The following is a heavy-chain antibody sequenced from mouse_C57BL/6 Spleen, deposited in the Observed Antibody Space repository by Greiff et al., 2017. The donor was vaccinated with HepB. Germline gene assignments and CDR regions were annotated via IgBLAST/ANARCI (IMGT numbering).Heavy chain of an antibody. V-gene: IGHV14-4*01. J-gene: IGHJ3*01. D-gene: IGHD1-1*02. CDR2: IDPENGDT. CDR3: TTYGSYVGFAY. CDR1: GFNIKDDY. Sequence: EVQLQQSGAELVRPGASVKLSCTASGFNIKDDYMHWVKQRPEQGLEWIGWIDPENGDTEYASKFQGKATITADTSSNTAYLQLSSLTSGDTAVYYCTTYGSYVGFAYWGQGTLVTVSA.